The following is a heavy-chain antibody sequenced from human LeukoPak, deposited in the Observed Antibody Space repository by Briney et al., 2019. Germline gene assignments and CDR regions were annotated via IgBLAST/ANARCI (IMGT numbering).Heavy chain of an antibody. V-gene: IGHV3-7*01. CDR2: INQDGSEK. CDR3: ARVSRSNGYNFRY. CDR1: EFPFNGYW. J-gene: IGHJ4*02. Sequence: GGSLRLSCAASEFPFNGYWMSWVRQAPGKGLECVANINQDGSEKYYVDSVRGRFTISRDNAKNSLYLQMNSLRAEDTAVYYCARVSRSNGYNFRYWGQGTLVTVSS. D-gene: IGHD5-24*01.